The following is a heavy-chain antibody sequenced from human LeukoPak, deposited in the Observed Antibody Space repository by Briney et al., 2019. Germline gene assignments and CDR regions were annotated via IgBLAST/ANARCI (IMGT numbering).Heavy chain of an antibody. V-gene: IGHV3-23*01. CDR1: GFTFSSYA. CDR2: ISGSGGST. CDR3: AKGGYSSGWYSDRGGHFDY. D-gene: IGHD6-19*01. J-gene: IGHJ4*02. Sequence: GGSLRLSCAASGFTFSSYAMSWVRQAPGKGLEWVSAISGSGGSTYYADSVKGRFTISRDNSKNTLYLQMNSLRAEDTAVYYCAKGGYSSGWYSDRGGHFDYWGQRTLVTVSS.